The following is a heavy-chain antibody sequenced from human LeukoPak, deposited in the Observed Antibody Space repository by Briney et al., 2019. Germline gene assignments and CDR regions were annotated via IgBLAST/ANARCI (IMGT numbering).Heavy chain of an antibody. CDR2: IKHDESER. CDR3: ARDNDGALDY. V-gene: IGHV3-7*01. Sequence: PGGSLRLSCAASGFIFSNYWMAWVRQAPGEGLEWVANIKHDESERYYVDSVKGRFTISRDNAKNSLYLQMNSLRADDTAVYYCARDNDGALDYWGQGTLVTVSS. CDR1: GFIFSNYW. D-gene: IGHD1-1*01. J-gene: IGHJ4*02.